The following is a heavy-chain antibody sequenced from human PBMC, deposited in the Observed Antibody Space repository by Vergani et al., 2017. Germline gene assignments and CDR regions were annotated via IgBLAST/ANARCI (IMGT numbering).Heavy chain of an antibody. D-gene: IGHD6-19*01. CDR1: GGSISSYY. Sequence: QVQLQESGPGLVKPSETLSLTCTVSGGSISSYYWSWIRQPPGTGLEWIGYIYYSGSTNYNPSLKSRVTISVDTSKNQFSLKLSSVTAADTAVYYCARGSGWLSHYYYYYMDVWGKGTTVTVSS. CDR2: IYYSGST. J-gene: IGHJ6*03. CDR3: ARGSGWLSHYYYYYMDV. V-gene: IGHV4-59*01.